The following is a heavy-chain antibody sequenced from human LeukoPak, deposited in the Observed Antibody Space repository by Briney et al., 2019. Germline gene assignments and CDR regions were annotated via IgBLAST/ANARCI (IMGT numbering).Heavy chain of an antibody. J-gene: IGHJ4*02. CDR3: ARASFRGFDY. CDR1: GFTLSSNW. D-gene: IGHD3-16*01. CDR2: IDDVGSGT. Sequence: GGSLRLSCAVSGFTLSSNWMHWVRQVPGKGLEWVSRIDDVGSGTSYADSVKGRFTISRDNAKNTLYLQMNSLRAEDTAVYYCARASFRGFDYWGQGTLVTVSS. V-gene: IGHV3-74*01.